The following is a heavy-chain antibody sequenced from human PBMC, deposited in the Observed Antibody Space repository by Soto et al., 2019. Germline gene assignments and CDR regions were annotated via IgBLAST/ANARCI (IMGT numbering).Heavy chain of an antibody. CDR3: ARSGAYIWGSYRLSSSSFDY. V-gene: IGHV4-34*01. CDR2: INHSGST. J-gene: IGHJ4*02. Sequence: QVQLQQWGAGLLKPSETLSLTCAVYGGSFSGYYWSWIRQPPGKGLEWIGEINHSGSTNYNPSLKSRVTISVDTSKNQFSLKLSSVTAADTAVYYCARSGAYIWGSYRLSSSSFDYWGQGTLVTVSS. CDR1: GGSFSGYY. D-gene: IGHD3-16*02.